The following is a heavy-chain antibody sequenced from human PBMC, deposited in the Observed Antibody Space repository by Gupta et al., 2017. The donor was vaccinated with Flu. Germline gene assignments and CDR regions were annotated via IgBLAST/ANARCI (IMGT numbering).Heavy chain of an antibody. CDR3: ARGDPTYAGSWYRGHY. CDR2: ITSSNYM. V-gene: IGHV3-21*02. J-gene: IGHJ4*02. CDR1: GFPFSSFS. D-gene: IGHD6-13*01. Sequence: EVQLVESGGGLVKPGGALRLSFEASGFPFSSFSINWVRQAPGKGLQWVSSITSSNYMYYADSVKGRFTISRDNAKNSLYLQMSSLSPEDTAIYYCARGDPTYAGSWYRGHYWGQGTLVTVSS.